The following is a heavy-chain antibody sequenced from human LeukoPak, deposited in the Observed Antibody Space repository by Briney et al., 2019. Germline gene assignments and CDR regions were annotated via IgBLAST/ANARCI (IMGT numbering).Heavy chain of an antibody. CDR3: AKLAYYDFWSGYYEGWYFDY. CDR1: GFTFSSYA. J-gene: IGHJ4*02. CDR2: ISGSGGST. D-gene: IGHD3-3*01. Sequence: GGSLRLSCAASGFTFSSYAMSWVRQAPGKGLEWVSGISGSGGSTSYADSVKGRFTISRDNSKNTLYLQMNSLRAEDTAVYYRAKLAYYDFWSGYYEGWYFDYWGQGTLVTVSS. V-gene: IGHV3-23*01.